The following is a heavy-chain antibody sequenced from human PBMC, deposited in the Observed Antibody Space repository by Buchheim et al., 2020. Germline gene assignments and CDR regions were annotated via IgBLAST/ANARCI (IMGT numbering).Heavy chain of an antibody. V-gene: IGHV3-30*18. CDR2: LSNDGSNR. CDR1: GFTFTNYG. CDR3: AKDEDSLLYDFDSSGYMAVDY. J-gene: IGHJ4*02. D-gene: IGHD3-22*01. Sequence: QVQLVESGGGVVQPGRSLRLSCVISGFTFTNYGMHWVRQAPGKGLEWVAVLSNDGSNRYYAESVRGRFTISRDNYKTTLYLPMNSLRAEDTAVYYCAKDEDSLLYDFDSSGYMAVDYWGQESL.